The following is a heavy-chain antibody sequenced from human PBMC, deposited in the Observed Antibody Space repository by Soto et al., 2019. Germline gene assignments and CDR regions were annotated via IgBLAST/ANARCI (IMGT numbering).Heavy chain of an antibody. D-gene: IGHD3-10*01. CDR1: GGSISSSNW. CDR2: IYHSGST. CDR3: ARVVSRGYYGSGTQFYDY. V-gene: IGHV4-4*02. Sequence: SETLSLTCAVSGGSISSSNWWSWVRQPPGKGLEWIGEIYHSGSTNYNPSLKSRVTISVDKSKNQFSLKLSSVTAADTAVYYCARVVSRGYYGSGTQFYDYWGQGNLVTVSS. J-gene: IGHJ4*02.